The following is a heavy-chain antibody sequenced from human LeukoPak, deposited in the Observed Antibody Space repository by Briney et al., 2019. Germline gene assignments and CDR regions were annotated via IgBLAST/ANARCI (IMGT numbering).Heavy chain of an antibody. CDR1: GGSFSSYN. V-gene: IGHV4-59*08. CDR3: TSVVSFDNLYCYMDV. J-gene: IGHJ6*03. D-gene: IGHD1-1*01. CDR2: NYYSGST. Sequence: ESLTLTCTVSGGSFSSYNRSWVRQPPGKGLEWVGYNYYSGSTNYSPSLKCRVTISVGTTKNQYTLKLRSLTATDTAVYYYTSVVSFDNLYCYMDVWGKGHAATVS.